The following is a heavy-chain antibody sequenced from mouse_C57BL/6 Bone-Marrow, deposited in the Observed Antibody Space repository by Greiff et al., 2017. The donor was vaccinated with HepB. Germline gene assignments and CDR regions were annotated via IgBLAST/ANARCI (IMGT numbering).Heavy chain of an antibody. CDR1: GYTFTSYD. V-gene: IGHV1-85*01. Sequence: VHLVESGPELVKPGASVKLSCKASGYTFTSYDINWVKQRPGQGLEWIGWIYPRDGSTKYNEKFKGKATLTVDTSSSTAYMELHSLTSEDSAVYFCARRRITTVVARYWYFDVWGTGTTVTVSS. D-gene: IGHD1-1*01. J-gene: IGHJ1*03. CDR3: ARRRITTVVARYWYFDV. CDR2: IYPRDGST.